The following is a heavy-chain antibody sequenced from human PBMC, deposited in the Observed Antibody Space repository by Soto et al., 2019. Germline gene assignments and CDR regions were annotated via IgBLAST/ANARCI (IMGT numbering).Heavy chain of an antibody. Sequence: GSRRLSCAASGFTVSSNYMSWFRQSPGKGLEWVSVIYSGGSTYYADSVKGRFTISRDNSKNTLYLQMNSLRAEDTAVYYCARDLGTDGGLLHYSYGMDVWGQGTTVTVSS. V-gene: IGHV3-53*01. J-gene: IGHJ6*02. D-gene: IGHD3-22*01. CDR2: IYSGGST. CDR1: GFTVSSNY. CDR3: ARDLGTDGGLLHYSYGMDV.